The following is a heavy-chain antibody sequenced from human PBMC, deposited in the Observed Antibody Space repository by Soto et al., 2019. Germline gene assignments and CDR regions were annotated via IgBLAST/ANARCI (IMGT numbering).Heavy chain of an antibody. CDR3: SRGESTTSDY. J-gene: IGHJ4*02. CDR2: ITNDGSST. D-gene: IGHD1-1*01. Sequence: EVKLVESGGGLVQPGGSLRLSCAASGFTFSNYWMHWVRQAPGRGLVWLSRITNDGSSTSHADFVKGRFTISRDNAKNTLYLQMNSLSADDTAVYYCSRGESTTSDYWGQGTLVTVSS. CDR1: GFTFSNYW. V-gene: IGHV3-74*03.